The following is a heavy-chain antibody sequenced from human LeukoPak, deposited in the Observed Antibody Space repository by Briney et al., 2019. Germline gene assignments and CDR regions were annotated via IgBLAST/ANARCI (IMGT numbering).Heavy chain of an antibody. J-gene: IGHJ4*02. Sequence: PGGSLRLSCAASGFTFSSYSMNWVRQAPGKGLEWVSYISGSGSTINYADSVKGRFTISRDNANNSLYLQMNSLRAEDTAIYYCVRPIRSSRSFDSWGQGTLVTVFS. D-gene: IGHD6-13*01. V-gene: IGHV3-48*04. CDR1: GFTFSSYS. CDR2: ISGSGSTI. CDR3: VRPIRSSRSFDS.